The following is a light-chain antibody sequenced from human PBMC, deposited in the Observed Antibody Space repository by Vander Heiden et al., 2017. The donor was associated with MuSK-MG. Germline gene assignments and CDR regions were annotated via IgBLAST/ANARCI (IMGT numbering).Light chain of an antibody. J-gene: IGKJ5*01. CDR3: MQALQTPIT. CDR1: QSLLHSNGYNY. V-gene: IGKV2-28*01. Sequence: DFVMTQSPLSLPVTPGEPASISCRSSQSLLHSNGYNYLDWYLQKPGQSPQLLIDLGSSRASGVPDRFSGSGSGTDFTLKISRVEAEDVGVYYCMQALQTPITFGQGTRLEIK. CDR2: LGS.